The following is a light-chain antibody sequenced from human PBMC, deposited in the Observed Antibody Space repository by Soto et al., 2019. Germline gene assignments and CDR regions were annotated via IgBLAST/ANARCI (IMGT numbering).Light chain of an antibody. V-gene: IGLV7-46*01. CDR2: DTT. CDR1: TGAFTSIHW. J-gene: IGLJ2*01. CDR3: LLSYNDARV. Sequence: QAVVTQEPSLTVSAGGTVTLTFGSNTGAFTSIHWPYWFQQRPGQAPRKLIYDTTIKHSWTPARFSGSLLGGKAALTLSGAQPEDEAEYYCLLSYNDARVFGGGTHLTVL.